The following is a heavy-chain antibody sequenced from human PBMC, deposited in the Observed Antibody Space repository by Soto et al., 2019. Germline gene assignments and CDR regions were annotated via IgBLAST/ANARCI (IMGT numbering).Heavy chain of an antibody. CDR3: ANSDFTFGSIDVFDI. V-gene: IGHV5-10-1*01. CDR2: IDPSDSYT. D-gene: IGHD3-10*01. CDR1: GYTFSDYW. Sequence: PGESLKISCNGSGYTFSDYWICLVRQTPGKGLEWMGRIDPSDSYTTYSPSFQGHVTISADKSINTAFLTWTSLKSSDSAMYYCANSDFTFGSIDVFDICGQGTMVTFSS. J-gene: IGHJ3*02.